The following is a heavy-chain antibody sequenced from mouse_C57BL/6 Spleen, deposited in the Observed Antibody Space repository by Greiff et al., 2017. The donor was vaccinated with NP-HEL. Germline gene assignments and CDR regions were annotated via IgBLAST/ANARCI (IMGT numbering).Heavy chain of an antibody. CDR3: ARRMVTVRGYAMDY. Sequence: QVQLQQPGAELVKPGASVKLSCKASGYTFTSYWMHWVKQRPGQGLEWIGMIHPNSGSTNYNEKFKSKATLTVDKSSSTAYMQLSSLTSEDSAVYYCARRMVTVRGYAMDYWGQGTSVTVSS. CDR1: GYTFTSYW. V-gene: IGHV1-64*01. D-gene: IGHD2-2*01. CDR2: IHPNSGST. J-gene: IGHJ4*01.